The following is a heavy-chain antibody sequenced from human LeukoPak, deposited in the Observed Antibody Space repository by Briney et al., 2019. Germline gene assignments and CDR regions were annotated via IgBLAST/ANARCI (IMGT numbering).Heavy chain of an antibody. D-gene: IGHD1-26*01. CDR1: GGSISSSSYY. Sequence: SETLSLTCTVSGGSISSSSYYWGWIRQPPGKDLEWIGSIYFSGSTYYNPSLKSRVTISVDTSKNQFSLKLGSVTAADTAIYYCARDNSVGDNAWWFDPWGQGTLVTVSS. J-gene: IGHJ5*02. V-gene: IGHV4-39*02. CDR2: IYFSGST. CDR3: ARDNSVGDNAWWFDP.